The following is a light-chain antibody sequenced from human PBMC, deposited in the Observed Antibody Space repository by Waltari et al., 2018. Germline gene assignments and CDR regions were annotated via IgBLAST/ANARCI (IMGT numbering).Light chain of an antibody. CDR3: QQHGSSPSPT. J-gene: IGKJ4*01. V-gene: IGKV3-20*01. CDR1: QSVSSSY. CDR2: GAS. Sequence: EIVLTQSPGTLSLSPGERATLSCRASQSVSSSYLAWYQQNPGQAPRLLIYGASSRATGSPDRFSGSGSGTDFTLTISRLEPEDFAVYYCQQHGSSPSPTFGGGTKVEIK.